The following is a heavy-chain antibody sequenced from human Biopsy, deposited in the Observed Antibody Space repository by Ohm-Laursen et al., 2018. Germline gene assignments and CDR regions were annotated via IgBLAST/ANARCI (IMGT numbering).Heavy chain of an antibody. CDR2: IIPIFGTA. D-gene: IGHD1-26*01. Sequence: SSVKVSCKASGGTFTNYAISWVRQAPGQGLEWMGGIIPIFGTANYAQKFQGRITITADESTSTAYMELSSLRSDDTAVYYCARDALGGGSYRFFYWGQGSLVTV. V-gene: IGHV1-69*01. CDR1: GGTFTNYA. J-gene: IGHJ4*02. CDR3: ARDALGGGSYRFFY.